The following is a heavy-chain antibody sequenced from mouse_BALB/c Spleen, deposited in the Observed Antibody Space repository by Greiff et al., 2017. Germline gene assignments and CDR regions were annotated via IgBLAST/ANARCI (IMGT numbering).Heavy chain of an antibody. D-gene: IGHD2-4*01. Sequence: EVHLVESGGGLVQPGGSRKLSCAASGFTFSSFGMHWVRQAPEKGLEWVAYISSGGSTIYYADTVKGRFTISRDNTKNTLFLQMTSLRSEDTAMYYCAREGNYEYAFAYWGQGTLVTVSA. CDR3: AREGNYEYAFAY. J-gene: IGHJ3*01. CDR2: ISSGGSTI. CDR1: GFTFSSFG. V-gene: IGHV5-17*02.